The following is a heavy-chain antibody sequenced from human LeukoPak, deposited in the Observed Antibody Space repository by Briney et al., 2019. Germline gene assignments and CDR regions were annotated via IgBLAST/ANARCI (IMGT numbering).Heavy chain of an antibody. J-gene: IGHJ4*02. CDR1: GFTFSSYW. CDR2: IKQDGSEK. V-gene: IGHV3-7*01. D-gene: IGHD1-26*01. CDR3: ARRGGSYFNSFDY. Sequence: PGGSLRLSCAASGFTFSSYWISWVRQAPGKGLGWVANIKQDGSEKYYVDSVKGRFTISRDNAKNSLYLQMNSLRAEDTAVYYCARRGGSYFNSFDYWGQGTLVTVSS.